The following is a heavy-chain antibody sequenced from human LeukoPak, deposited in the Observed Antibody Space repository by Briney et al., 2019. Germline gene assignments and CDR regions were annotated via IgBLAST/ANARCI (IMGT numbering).Heavy chain of an antibody. CDR3: ARGQEYDILTGYRGYYYYGMDV. V-gene: IGHV4-61*01. J-gene: IGHJ6*02. CDR1: GGSVSSGFYY. D-gene: IGHD3-9*01. Sequence: SETLSLTCTVSGGSVSSGFYYWSWIRQPPGKGLEWIGYISYSGSTDYNYSLKGRATISVDTSKNQFSLKLSSVTAADTAVYYCARGQEYDILTGYRGYYYYGMDVWGQGTTVTVSS. CDR2: ISYSGST.